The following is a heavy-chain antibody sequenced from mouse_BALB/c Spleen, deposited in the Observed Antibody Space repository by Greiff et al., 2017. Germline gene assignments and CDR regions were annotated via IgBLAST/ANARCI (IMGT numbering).Heavy chain of an antibody. CDR1: GDSITSGY. Sequence: DVQLQESGPSLVKPSQTLSLTCSVTGDSITSGYWNWIRKFPGNKLEYMGYISYSGSTYYNPSLKSRISITRDTSKNQYYLQLNSVTTEDTATYYCARVYGSSYDYYAMDYWGQGTSVTVSS. J-gene: IGHJ4*01. CDR3: ARVYGSSYDYYAMDY. V-gene: IGHV3-8*02. CDR2: ISYSGST. D-gene: IGHD1-1*01.